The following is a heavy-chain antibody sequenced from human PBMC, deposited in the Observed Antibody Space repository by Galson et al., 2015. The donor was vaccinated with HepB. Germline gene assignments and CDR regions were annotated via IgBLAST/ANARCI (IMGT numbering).Heavy chain of an antibody. Sequence: SLRLSCAASGFTFSSYWMSWVRQAPGKGLEWVANIKQDGSEKYYVDSVKGRFTISRGNAKNSLYLQMNSLRAEDTAVYYCARELRPDAFDIWGQGAMVTVSS. CDR1: GFTFSSYW. V-gene: IGHV3-7*01. J-gene: IGHJ3*02. D-gene: IGHD2-15*01. CDR3: ARELRPDAFDI. CDR2: IKQDGSEK.